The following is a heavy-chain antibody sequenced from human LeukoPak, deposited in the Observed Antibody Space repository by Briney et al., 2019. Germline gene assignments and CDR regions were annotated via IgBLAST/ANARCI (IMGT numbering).Heavy chain of an antibody. Sequence: PSETLSLTCTVSGGSISTFSWSWIRQFPGKGQEWIGDIYYTGKNNYNPSLKSRVTISLDTSKDHLSLNLTSVVAADTAIYYCVRRDTGWNYFDYWGQGILVTVSS. J-gene: IGHJ4*02. D-gene: IGHD6-19*01. CDR2: IYYTGKN. V-gene: IGHV4-59*08. CDR3: VRRDTGWNYFDY. CDR1: GGSISTFS.